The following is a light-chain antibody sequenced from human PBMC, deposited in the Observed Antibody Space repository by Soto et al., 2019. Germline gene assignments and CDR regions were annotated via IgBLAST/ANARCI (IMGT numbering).Light chain of an antibody. J-gene: IGKJ5*01. Sequence: DIQMTQSPFSLSSSVGDRFTITCRSSQSISRDLNWYQQKPGKAPNLLIYAASTLESGVPSRFSGRGSGAEYTLTISSLQPEDFATYFCQHSYSNFPITFGQGTRLEIK. CDR3: QHSYSNFPIT. CDR1: QSISRD. V-gene: IGKV1-39*01. CDR2: AAS.